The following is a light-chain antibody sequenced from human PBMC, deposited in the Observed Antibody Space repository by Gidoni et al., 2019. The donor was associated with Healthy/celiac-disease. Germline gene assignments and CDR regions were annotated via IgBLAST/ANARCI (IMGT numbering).Light chain of an antibody. CDR2: AAS. Sequence: DIKMTQSPSSVSASVGDRVTITCRASQGISSCLAWYQQKPGTAPKLLIYAASSLQSGVPSRFSGRGSGADFTLTISRLQPEDFATYYCQQANSFPITFGQGTRLEI. V-gene: IGKV1-12*01. CDR1: QGISSC. CDR3: QQANSFPIT. J-gene: IGKJ5*01.